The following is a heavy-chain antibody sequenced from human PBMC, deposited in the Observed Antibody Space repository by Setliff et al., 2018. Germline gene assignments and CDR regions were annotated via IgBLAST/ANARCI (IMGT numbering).Heavy chain of an antibody. CDR1: GFTFSTYW. Sequence: GGSLRLSCTSSGFTFSTYWMSWVRQAPGKGLEWVSAISGSGGSTYYADSVKGRFTISRDNSKNTLYLQMGSLRAEDMAVYYCARSRTGEYSSGWLNWFDPWGQGTLVTVSS. CDR2: ISGSGGST. D-gene: IGHD6-19*01. V-gene: IGHV3-23*01. CDR3: ARSRTGEYSSGWLNWFDP. J-gene: IGHJ5*02.